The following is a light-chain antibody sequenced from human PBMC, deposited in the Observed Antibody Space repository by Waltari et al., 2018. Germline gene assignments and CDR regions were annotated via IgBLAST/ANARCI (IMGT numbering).Light chain of an antibody. CDR2: GTS. CDR3: QQASSFPLT. V-gene: IGKV1-12*01. J-gene: IGKJ4*01. Sequence: DIQMTQSPSSVSASVGARVTITCRASQHISTWLAWYQQKPGKAPNLLIHGTSTLVSGVPSRFSGSGSGTDFTLTISSLQPEDFATYYCQQASSFPLTFGGGTKVEIK. CDR1: QHISTW.